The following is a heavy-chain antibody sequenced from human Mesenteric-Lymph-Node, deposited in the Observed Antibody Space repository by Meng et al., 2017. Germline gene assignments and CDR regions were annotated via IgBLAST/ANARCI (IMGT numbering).Heavy chain of an antibody. CDR2: INHSGST. CDR1: GGSFSGYY. V-gene: IGHV4-34*09. D-gene: IGHD4-17*01. J-gene: IGHJ5*02. CDR3: ARGFVKYTVTRVGNWFDP. Sequence: QGQLQESGPGLVKPPPTLSLTCAVYGGSFSGYYWSWIRQPPGKGLEWIGEINHSGSTNYNPSLKSRVTISVDTSKNQFSLKLSSVTAADTAVYYCARGFVKYTVTRVGNWFDPWGQGTLVTVSS.